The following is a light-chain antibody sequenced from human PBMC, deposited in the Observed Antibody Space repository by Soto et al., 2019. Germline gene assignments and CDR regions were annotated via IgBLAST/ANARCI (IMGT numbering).Light chain of an antibody. CDR2: DAS. Sequence: DIQMTQSPSTLSASVGDRVTIPCRAIQSISSWLAWYLQKPGKAPKLLIYDASSLESGVPSRFSGSGAGTEFTLTISSLQPDDFATHYCQQYNSYSRTFGQGTKVDIK. V-gene: IGKV1-5*01. CDR3: QQYNSYSRT. CDR1: QSISSW. J-gene: IGKJ1*01.